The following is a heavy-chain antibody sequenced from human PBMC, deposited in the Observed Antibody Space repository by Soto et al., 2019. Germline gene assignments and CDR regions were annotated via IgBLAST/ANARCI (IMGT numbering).Heavy chain of an antibody. CDR1: GGSFSSYA. D-gene: IGHD6-19*01. CDR2: IIPIFGTA. J-gene: IGHJ4*02. V-gene: IGHV1-69*13. Sequence: AGKVGCKASGGSFSSYAISRVRQAPGQGLEWMGGIIPIFGTANYAQKFQGRVTITADESTSTAYMELSSLRSEDTAVYYCARVAFRSIAVAGTNNCFDYWGQGTLVTVSS. CDR3: ARVAFRSIAVAGTNNCFDY.